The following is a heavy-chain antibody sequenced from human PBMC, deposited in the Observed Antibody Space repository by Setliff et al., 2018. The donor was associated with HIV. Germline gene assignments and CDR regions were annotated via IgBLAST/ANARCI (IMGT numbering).Heavy chain of an antibody. Sequence: GASVKVSCKASGGTFSSYAISWVRQAPGQGLEWMGGIIPIFGTANYAQKFQGRVTITTDESTSTAYMELSSLRSEDTAVYYCAREKGGFRAFDIWGQGTMVTVSS. CDR1: GGTFSSYA. CDR2: IIPIFGTA. D-gene: IGHD2-15*01. CDR3: AREKGGFRAFDI. J-gene: IGHJ3*02. V-gene: IGHV1-69*05.